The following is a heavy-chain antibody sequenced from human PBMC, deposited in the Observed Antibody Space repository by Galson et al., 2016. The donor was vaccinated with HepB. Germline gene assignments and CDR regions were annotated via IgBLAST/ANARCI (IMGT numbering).Heavy chain of an antibody. Sequence: SLRLSCAASGFTVSNNYMSWVRQAPGKGLEWVSLIYSGGSTYYADSVKGRFTISRDNSKNTLYLQMDSLRAEDTAVYYCARVGDLGGDYFDYWGRETLVTVSS. CDR3: ARVGDLGGDYFDY. CDR2: IYSGGST. V-gene: IGHV3-53*01. CDR1: GFTVSNNY. D-gene: IGHD2-21*01. J-gene: IGHJ4*02.